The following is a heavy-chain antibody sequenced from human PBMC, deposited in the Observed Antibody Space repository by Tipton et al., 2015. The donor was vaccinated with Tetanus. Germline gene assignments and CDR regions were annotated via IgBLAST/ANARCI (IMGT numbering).Heavy chain of an antibody. CDR3: ARHGSIGARQNRFDA. D-gene: IGHD6-6*01. V-gene: IGHV5-51*01. Sequence: VQSGAEVKKPGESLKISCKASGYIFTNYWIAWVRQMPGKGLEYMGIIFPSDSETRYNPTFRGQVTMSVDKATNTAYLQWSSLVASDSAVYYCARHGSIGARQNRFDAWGQGTPVTVSS. CDR1: GYIFTNYW. CDR2: IFPSDSET. J-gene: IGHJ5*02.